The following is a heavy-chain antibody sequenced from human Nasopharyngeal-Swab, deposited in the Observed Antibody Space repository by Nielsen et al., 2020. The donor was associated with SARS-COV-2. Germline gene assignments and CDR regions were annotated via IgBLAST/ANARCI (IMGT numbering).Heavy chain of an antibody. CDR2: INPKSGGT. Sequence: ASVKVSCKASGYTFTGYYMHWVRQAPGQGIEWMGWINPKSGGTKYAQKFQGRVTMTRDTSISPAYMELSRLRSDDPAVYYCARQYFYDSIGYYPHRQEYYYYGMDVWGQGTTVTVSS. V-gene: IGHV1-2*02. J-gene: IGHJ6*02. CDR1: GYTFTGYY. CDR3: ARQYFYDSIGYYPHRQEYYYYGMDV. D-gene: IGHD3-22*01.